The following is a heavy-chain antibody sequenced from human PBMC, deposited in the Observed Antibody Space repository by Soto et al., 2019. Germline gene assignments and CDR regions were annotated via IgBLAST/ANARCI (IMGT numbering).Heavy chain of an antibody. V-gene: IGHV3-43*01. J-gene: IGHJ1*01. D-gene: IGHD1-26*01. Sequence: RRILKEKGKGLEWVSLISWDGGSTYYADSVKGRFTISRDNSKNSLYLQMNSLRTEDTALYYCAKGFFGSYSRHTSFQH. CDR3: AKGFFGSYSRHTSFQH. CDR2: ISWDGGST.